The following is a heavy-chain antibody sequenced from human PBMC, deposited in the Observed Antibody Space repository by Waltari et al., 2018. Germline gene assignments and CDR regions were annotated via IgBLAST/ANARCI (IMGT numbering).Heavy chain of an antibody. CDR2: IYHSGST. CDR3: ARVGATRWFDP. Sequence: QLQLQESGSGLVKPSQTLSLICAVSGGSISSGGYSWSWIRQPPGKGLEWIGYIYHSGSTYYNPSLKSRVTISVDRSKNQFSLKLSSVTAADTAVYYCARVGATRWFDPWGQGTLVTVSS. CDR1: GGSISSGGYS. D-gene: IGHD1-26*01. J-gene: IGHJ5*02. V-gene: IGHV4-30-2*01.